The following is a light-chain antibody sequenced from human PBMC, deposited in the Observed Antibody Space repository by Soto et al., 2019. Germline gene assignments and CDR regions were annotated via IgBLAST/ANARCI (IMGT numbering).Light chain of an antibody. J-gene: IGKJ4*01. CDR1: QSVSSSY. CDR3: QQYSQWPLT. CDR2: GAS. V-gene: IGKV3-20*01. Sequence: EIVLTQSPAALSVSPGERATLSCRASQSVSSSYLAWYQQKPGQAPRLLMYGASSRATGIPARFSGSGSGTDFTLTISSLESEDFAVYYCQQYSQWPLTFGGGTKVDIK.